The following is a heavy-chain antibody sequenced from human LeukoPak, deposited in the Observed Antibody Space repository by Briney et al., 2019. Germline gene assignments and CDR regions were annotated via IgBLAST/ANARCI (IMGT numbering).Heavy chain of an antibody. CDR1: GFTFSSYG. V-gene: IGHV3-33*06. Sequence: GGSLRLSCAASGFTFSSYGMHWVRQAPGKGLEWVAVIWYDGSNKYYADSVKGRFTISRDNSKNTLYLQMNSLRAEDTAVYYCAKDCVDVAALDADYYYYYMDVWGKGTTVTVSS. D-gene: IGHD6-13*01. CDR3: AKDCVDVAALDADYYYYYMDV. CDR2: IWYDGSNK. J-gene: IGHJ6*03.